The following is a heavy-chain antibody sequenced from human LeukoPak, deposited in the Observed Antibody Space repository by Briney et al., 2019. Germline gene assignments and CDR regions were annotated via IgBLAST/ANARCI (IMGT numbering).Heavy chain of an antibody. CDR3: ARAYYDSSGYLTSDY. Sequence: GGSLRLSCAASGFTFDDYGMSWVRQAPGMGLEWVSGINWNGGSTGYADSVKGRFAISRDNAKNSLYLQMNSLRAEDTALYYCARAYYDSSGYLTSDYWGQGTLVTVSS. CDR2: INWNGGST. J-gene: IGHJ4*02. D-gene: IGHD3-22*01. V-gene: IGHV3-20*04. CDR1: GFTFDDYG.